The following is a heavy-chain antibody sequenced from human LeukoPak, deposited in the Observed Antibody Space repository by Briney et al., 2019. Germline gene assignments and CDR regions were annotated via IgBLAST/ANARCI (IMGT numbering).Heavy chain of an antibody. CDR1: GYTFTGYY. J-gene: IGHJ4*02. CDR2: INPKSGGT. Sequence: ASVKVSCKASGYTFTGYYMHWVRQAPGQGLEWMGWINPKSGGTNYAQSFQGRVTMTRDTSISTAYMELSGLRSDDRAVYYCVRDAIAAAGTGGWGQGTLVTVSS. D-gene: IGHD6-13*01. CDR3: VRDAIAAAGTGG. V-gene: IGHV1-2*02.